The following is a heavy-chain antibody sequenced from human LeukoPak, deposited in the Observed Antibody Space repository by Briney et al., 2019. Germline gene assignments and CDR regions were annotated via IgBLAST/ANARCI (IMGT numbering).Heavy chain of an antibody. D-gene: IGHD1-26*01. V-gene: IGHV1-2*02. J-gene: IGHJ3*02. CDR1: GGTFSSYA. CDR2: INPNSGGT. CDR3: ARAPWGTLVGATGHDAFDI. Sequence: ASVKVSCKASGGTFSSYAISWVRQAPGQGLEWMGWINPNSGGTNYAQKFQGRVTMTRDTSISTAYMELSRLRSDDTAVYYCARAPWGTLVGATGHDAFDIWGQGTMVTVSS.